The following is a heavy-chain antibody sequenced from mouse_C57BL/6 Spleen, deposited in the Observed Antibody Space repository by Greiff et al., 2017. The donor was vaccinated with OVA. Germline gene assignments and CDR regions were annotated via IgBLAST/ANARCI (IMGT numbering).Heavy chain of an antibody. V-gene: IGHV1-50*01. CDR3: ACNYGAY. CDR1: GYTFTSYW. J-gene: IGHJ3*01. Sequence: QVQLQQPGAELVKPGASVKLSCKASGYTFTSYWMQWVKQRPGQGLEWIGEIDPSDSYTNYNQKFKGKATLTVDTSSSTAYMQLSSLTSEDSAVYYCACNYGAYWGQGTLVTVSA. D-gene: IGHD2-1*01. CDR2: IDPSDSYT.